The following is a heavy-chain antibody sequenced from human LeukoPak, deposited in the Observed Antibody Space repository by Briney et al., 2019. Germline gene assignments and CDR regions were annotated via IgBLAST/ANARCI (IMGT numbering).Heavy chain of an antibody. Sequence: PGGSLRLSCAPSGFIFSSSAMSWVRQAPGKGLEWVSSISDTGGTTYYVDSVKGRFTCSRDNSRNTLYLQMNSLRAEDTAVYYCARISYSGSSFDYWGQGTLVTVSS. CDR1: GFIFSSSA. J-gene: IGHJ4*02. V-gene: IGHV3-23*01. CDR2: ISDTGGTT. CDR3: ARISYSGSSFDY. D-gene: IGHD1-26*01.